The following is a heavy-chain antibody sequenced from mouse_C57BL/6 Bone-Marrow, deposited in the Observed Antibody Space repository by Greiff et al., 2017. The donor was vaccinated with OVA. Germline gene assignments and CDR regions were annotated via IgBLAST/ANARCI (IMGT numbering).Heavy chain of an antibody. CDR3: ALMVTPYYAMDY. V-gene: IGHV5-15*01. CDR1: GFTFSDYG. CDR2: ISNLAYSI. J-gene: IGHJ4*01. Sequence: EVQGVESGGGLVQPGGSLKLSCAASGFTFSDYGMAWVRQAPRKGPEWVAFISNLAYSIYYADTVTGRFTISRENAKNTLYLEMSSLRSEDTALYYCALMVTPYYAMDYWGQGTSVTVSS. D-gene: IGHD2-3*01.